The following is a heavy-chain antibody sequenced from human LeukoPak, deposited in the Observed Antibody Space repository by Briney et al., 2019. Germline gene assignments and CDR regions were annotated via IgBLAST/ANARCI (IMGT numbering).Heavy chain of an antibody. CDR1: GGSISGNRT. CDR2: IHNDGRT. J-gene: IGHJ4*02. CDR3: ARVLTAAGFDF. V-gene: IGHV4-39*07. Sequence: SETLSLSCTASGGSISGNRTWGWVRHPPGKGAEWIGNIHNDGRTDSTPSLKSRVTLSLDTSTNQFSLKVNPVTAADTAFYFCARVLTAAGFDFWGQGVLVSISS. D-gene: IGHD6-25*01.